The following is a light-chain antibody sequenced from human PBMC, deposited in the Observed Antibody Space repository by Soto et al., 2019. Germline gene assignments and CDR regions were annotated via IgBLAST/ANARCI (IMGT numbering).Light chain of an antibody. V-gene: IGLV2-14*01. Sequence: TQPGSVSGSSGQSITISCTGTSSDVGGYNYVSWFQHHPGKAPKLIIYEVSYRPSGVSNRFSGSKSGDTASLTISGLQAEDEADYYCSSFANTITRYAFGTGTKVTVL. J-gene: IGLJ1*01. CDR2: EVS. CDR3: SSFANTITRYA. CDR1: SSDVGGYNY.